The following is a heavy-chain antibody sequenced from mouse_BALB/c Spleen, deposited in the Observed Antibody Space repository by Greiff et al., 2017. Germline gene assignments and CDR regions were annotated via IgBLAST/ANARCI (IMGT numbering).Heavy chain of an antibody. D-gene: IGHD1-1*01. Sequence: VQLQQSGAELAKPGASVKMSCKASGYTFTSYWMHWVKQRPGQGLEWIGYINPSTGYTEYNQKFKDKATLTADKSSSTAYMQLSSLTSEDSAVYYCARSHYYGSRYYAMDDWGQGTSVTVSS. CDR1: GYTFTSYW. J-gene: IGHJ4*01. V-gene: IGHV1-7*01. CDR2: INPSTGYT. CDR3: ARSHYYGSRYYAMDD.